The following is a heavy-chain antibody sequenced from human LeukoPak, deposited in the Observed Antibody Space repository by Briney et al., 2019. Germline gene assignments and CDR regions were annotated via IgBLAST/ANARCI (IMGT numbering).Heavy chain of an antibody. J-gene: IGHJ5*02. CDR3: ARDSIAARPGWFDP. CDR2: ISASNGNT. D-gene: IGHD6-6*01. Sequence: ASVKVSCKASGYTFISYGINWVRQAPGQGLEWMGWISASNGNTNYAQRFQGRVTMTTDTSTSTAYMELRSLRSDDTAVYYCARDSIAARPGWFDPWGQGTLVTVSS. CDR1: GYTFISYG. V-gene: IGHV1-18*01.